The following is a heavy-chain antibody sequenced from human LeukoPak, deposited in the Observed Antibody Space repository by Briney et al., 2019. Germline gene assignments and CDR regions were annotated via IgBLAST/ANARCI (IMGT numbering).Heavy chain of an antibody. Sequence: ASVKVSCKASGYTFTSYYMQWVRQAPGQGLEWMGMINPSGGSTTYAQKFQGRATMTRATSTSTVYMELSSLRSEDTAVYYCAKSRVSSSGSADYWGQGTLVSVSS. CDR3: AKSRVSSSGSADY. D-gene: IGHD3-22*01. CDR2: INPSGGST. V-gene: IGHV1-46*01. J-gene: IGHJ4*02. CDR1: GYTFTSYY.